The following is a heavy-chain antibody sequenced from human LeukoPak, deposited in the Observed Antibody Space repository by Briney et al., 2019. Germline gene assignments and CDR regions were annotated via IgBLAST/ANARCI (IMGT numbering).Heavy chain of an antibody. Sequence: GESLKISCKSSGYSFTFYWISWVRQMPGKSLEWMGRIDPSDSYTNYSPSFQGHVTISADKSISTAYLQWSSLKASDTAMYYCARREAYCSSTSCRPFDYWGQGTLVTVSS. V-gene: IGHV5-10-1*01. J-gene: IGHJ4*02. CDR3: ARREAYCSSTSCRPFDY. D-gene: IGHD2-2*01. CDR2: IDPSDSYT. CDR1: GYSFTFYW.